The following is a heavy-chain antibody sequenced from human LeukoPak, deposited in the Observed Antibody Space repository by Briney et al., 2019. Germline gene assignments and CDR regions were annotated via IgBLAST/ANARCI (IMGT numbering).Heavy chain of an antibody. V-gene: IGHV3-7*01. CDR3: ARDLHYDFWSGYSQFQH. J-gene: IGHJ1*01. Sequence: GGSLRLSCAASGFTFSSYWMSWVRQAPGKGLEWVANIKQDGSEKYYVDSVKGRFTISRDNAKNSLYLQMNSLRAEDTAVYYCARDLHYDFWSGYSQFQHWGQGTLVTVSS. D-gene: IGHD3-3*01. CDR2: IKQDGSEK. CDR1: GFTFSSYW.